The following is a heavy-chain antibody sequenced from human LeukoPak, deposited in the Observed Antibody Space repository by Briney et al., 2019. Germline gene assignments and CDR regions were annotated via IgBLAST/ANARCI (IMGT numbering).Heavy chain of an antibody. CDR2: INHSGST. D-gene: IGHD3-3*01. CDR1: GGSFSGYY. J-gene: IGHJ5*02. V-gene: IGHV4-34*01. CDR3: ARGGLGITIFGVVNTYNWFDP. Sequence: SETLSLTCAVYGGSFSGYYWSWIRQPPGKGLEWIREINHSGSTNYNPSLKSRVTISVDTSKNQFSLKLSSVTAADTAVYYCARGGLGITIFGVVNTYNWFDPWGQGTLVTVSS.